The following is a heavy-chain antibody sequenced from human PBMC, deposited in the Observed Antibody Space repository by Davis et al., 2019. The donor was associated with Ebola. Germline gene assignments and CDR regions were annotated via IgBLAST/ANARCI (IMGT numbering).Heavy chain of an antibody. CDR2: IYYSGST. V-gene: IGHV4-61*01. CDR1: GGSVSSGSYY. J-gene: IGHJ4*02. CDR3: GREVGSSGWYWGFDH. Sequence: SETLSLTCTVSGGSVSSGSYYWSWIRQPPGKGLEWIGYIYYSGSTNYNPSLKSRVTISVDTSKNQFSLKLSSVTAADTAVYYCGREVGSSGWYWGFDHGGQGTLVTVSS. D-gene: IGHD6-19*01.